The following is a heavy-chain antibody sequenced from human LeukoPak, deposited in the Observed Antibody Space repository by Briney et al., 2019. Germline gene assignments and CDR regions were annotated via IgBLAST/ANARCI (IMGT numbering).Heavy chain of an antibody. CDR1: GYTFTSYG. Sequence: GASVKVSCKASGYTFTSYGISWVRQAPGQGLEWMGWISAYNGNTNYAQKLQGRVTMTTDTSTSTAYMELRSLRSDDTAVYYCARDYGSGSYFHHFDYWGQGTLVTASS. CDR3: ARDYGSGSYFHHFDY. J-gene: IGHJ4*02. CDR2: ISAYNGNT. D-gene: IGHD3-10*01. V-gene: IGHV1-18*04.